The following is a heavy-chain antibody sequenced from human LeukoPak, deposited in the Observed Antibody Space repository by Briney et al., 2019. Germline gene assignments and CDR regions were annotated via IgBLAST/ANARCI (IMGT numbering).Heavy chain of an antibody. CDR2: VYYSGST. D-gene: IGHD2-8*01. J-gene: IGHJ4*02. Sequence: SETLSLTCSVSGGSMTGTSYYWAWIRQPPGKGLEWIGSVYYSGSTSYSPSLKSRVTISVDTPKNQFSLRLSSVTAADTAVYYCARNVSAGYFDYWGRGTLVTVSS. CDR3: ARNVSAGYFDY. V-gene: IGHV4-39*01. CDR1: GGSMTGTSYY.